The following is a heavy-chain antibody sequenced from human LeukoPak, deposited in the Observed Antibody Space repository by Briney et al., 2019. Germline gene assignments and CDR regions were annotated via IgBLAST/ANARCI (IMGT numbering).Heavy chain of an antibody. CDR3: VRDGSGNYRVAFDI. CDR1: VLILRQYW. V-gene: IGHV3-11*05. CDR2: ISDSGDYA. Sequence: PGGSLRLSCAASVLILRQYWMSWVRRSPGKGLEWISYISDSGDYANYADSVKGRFTISRDNAKNSLYLQINSLRVEETAVYYCVRDGSGNYRVAFDIWGQGTMVTVSS. D-gene: IGHD3-10*01. J-gene: IGHJ3*02.